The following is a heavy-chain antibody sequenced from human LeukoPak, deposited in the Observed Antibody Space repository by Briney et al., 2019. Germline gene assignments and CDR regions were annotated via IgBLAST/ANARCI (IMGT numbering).Heavy chain of an antibody. CDR1: GGSVSGSSYY. J-gene: IGHJ5*02. CDR2: IYYSGST. Sequence: PSETLSLTCTVSGGSVSGSSYYWGWIRQPPGKGLEWIGSIYYSGSTYYNPSLKSRVTISVDTSKNQFSLKLSSVTAADTAVYYCARGSNWFDPWGQGTLVTVSS. V-gene: IGHV4-39*07. CDR3: ARGSNWFDP.